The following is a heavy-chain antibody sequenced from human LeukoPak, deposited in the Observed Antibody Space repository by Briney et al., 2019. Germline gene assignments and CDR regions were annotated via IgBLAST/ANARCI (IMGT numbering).Heavy chain of an antibody. D-gene: IGHD5-18*01. CDR2: IHYRGST. V-gene: IGHV4-59*01. Sequence: SETLSLTCTVSGDSISTYYWSWLRQPPGKGLEWIAYIHYRGSTTYNPSLRSRVTISVDTSRNQFSLKLSSVTAADTAVYYCARSRSGYSYEHGAFEIWGQGTMVTVSS. J-gene: IGHJ3*02. CDR3: ARSRSGYSYEHGAFEI. CDR1: GDSISTYY.